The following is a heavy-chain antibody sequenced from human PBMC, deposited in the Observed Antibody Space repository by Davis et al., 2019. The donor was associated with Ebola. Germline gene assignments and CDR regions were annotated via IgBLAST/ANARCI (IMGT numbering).Heavy chain of an antibody. CDR2: IVGSGIST. Sequence: GGSLRLSCAASGFTFSSYAMAWVRQAPGKGLEWVSTIVGSGISTYYSDPVKGRFTISRDNAKNTLYLQMNSLQVEDTAVYYCARDFDCVREWGQGTLVTVSS. CDR3: ARDFDCVRE. J-gene: IGHJ4*02. D-gene: IGHD2-21*01. CDR1: GFTFSSYA. V-gene: IGHV3-23*01.